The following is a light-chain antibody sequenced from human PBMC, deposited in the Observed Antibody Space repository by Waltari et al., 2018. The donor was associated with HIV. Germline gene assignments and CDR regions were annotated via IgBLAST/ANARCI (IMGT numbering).Light chain of an antibody. V-gene: IGKV1-NL1*01. CDR1: QGISDS. Sequence: DIQMAQSPSSLSASVGDRVTITCRASQGISDSLAWYQHKSGQAPTLLVYGASTRATGVPARFSGSGSGTEFILTISSLQSEDFALYYCQQYNDRITFGQGTRLEIK. CDR2: GAS. J-gene: IGKJ5*01. CDR3: QQYNDRIT.